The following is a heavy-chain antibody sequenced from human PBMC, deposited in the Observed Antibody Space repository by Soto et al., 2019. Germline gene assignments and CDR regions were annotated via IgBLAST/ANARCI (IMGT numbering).Heavy chain of an antibody. CDR2: ISDDGTDK. D-gene: IGHD5-18*01. J-gene: IGHJ6*02. Sequence: QVQLVESGGGVVQPGRSLRLSCAASGFTFSSYGIHWVRQAPGKGLEWVALISDDGTDKYYADSVKGRFTISRDNSKNTLYMQMSRLGPEDTAVYYSVKERYAQLWLEDYGMDVWGQGTTFTV. CDR3: VKERYAQLWLEDYGMDV. CDR1: GFTFSSYG. V-gene: IGHV3-30*18.